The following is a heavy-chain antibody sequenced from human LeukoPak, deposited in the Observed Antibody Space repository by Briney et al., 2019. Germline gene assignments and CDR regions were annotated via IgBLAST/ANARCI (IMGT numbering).Heavy chain of an antibody. D-gene: IGHD6-13*01. J-gene: IGHJ5*02. CDR2: ISGSGGST. V-gene: IGHV3-23*01. CDR1: GFTFSSYA. Sequence: GGSLRPSCAASGFTFSSYAMSWVRQAPGKGLEWVSAISGSGGSTYYADSVKGRFTISRDNSKNTLYLQMNSLRAEDTAVYYCAKDPQGIAAKGHNWFDPWGQGTLVTVSS. CDR3: AKDPQGIAAKGHNWFDP.